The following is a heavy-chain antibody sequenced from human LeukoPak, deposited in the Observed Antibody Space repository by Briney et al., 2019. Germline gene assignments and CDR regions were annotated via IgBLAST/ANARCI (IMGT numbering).Heavy chain of an antibody. J-gene: IGHJ4*02. CDR2: MNPTRGNT. D-gene: IGHD3-22*01. V-gene: IGHV1-8*01. CDR1: GYTFTNYD. Sequence: ASVKVSCKASGYTFTNYDINWVRQATGQGLEWMGWMNPTRGNTGYAQKFQGRVTMTRNTSISTAYMELSSLRSEDTAVYYCARDFFNDYDRGTWGQGTLVTVSS. CDR3: ARDFFNDYDRGT.